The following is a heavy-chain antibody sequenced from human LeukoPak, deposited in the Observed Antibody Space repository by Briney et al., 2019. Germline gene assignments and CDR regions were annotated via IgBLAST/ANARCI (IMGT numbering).Heavy chain of an antibody. CDR2: ISYDGSNK. Sequence: PGGSLRLSCAASGFTFSSYGMHWVRQAPGKGLEWVAVISYDGSNKYYADSVKGRFTISRDNSKNTLYLQMNSLRAEDTAVYYCARDEARKAVAGPIDYWGQGTLVTVSS. CDR3: ARDEARKAVAGPIDY. V-gene: IGHV3-30*19. J-gene: IGHJ4*02. D-gene: IGHD6-19*01. CDR1: GFTFSSYG.